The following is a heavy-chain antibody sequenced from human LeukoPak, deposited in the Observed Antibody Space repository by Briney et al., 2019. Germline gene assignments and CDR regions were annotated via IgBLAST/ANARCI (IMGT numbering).Heavy chain of an antibody. D-gene: IGHD4-23*01. CDR2: TSYDASSK. J-gene: IGHJ2*01. CDR3: ARTHGGNSAIWYFDL. CDR1: GFTFSSYA. V-gene: IGHV3-30-3*01. Sequence: GRSLRLSCAAYGFTFSSYAMHWVRQAPGKGLEWVAFTSYDASSKYYADSVKGRFTISKDNSNNTLSLQMNSLRAEDTAVYYCARTHGGNSAIWYFDLWGRGTLVTVSS.